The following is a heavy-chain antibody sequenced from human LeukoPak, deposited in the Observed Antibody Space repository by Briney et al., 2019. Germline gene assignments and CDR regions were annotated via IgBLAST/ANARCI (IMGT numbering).Heavy chain of an antibody. CDR1: GFTFSSYS. V-gene: IGHV3-21*01. J-gene: IGHJ4*02. CDR3: AREVRYSSGLYYFDY. Sequence: GGSLRLSCAASGFTFSSYSMNWVRQAPGKGLEWVSCISSSSSYIYYADSVKGRFTISRDNAKNSLYLQMNSLRAEATAVYYCAREVRYSSGLYYFDYWGQGTLVTVSS. D-gene: IGHD6-19*01. CDR2: ISSSSSYI.